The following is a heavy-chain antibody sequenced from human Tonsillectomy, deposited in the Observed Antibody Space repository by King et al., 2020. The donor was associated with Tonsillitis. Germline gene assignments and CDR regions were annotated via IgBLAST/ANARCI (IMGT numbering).Heavy chain of an antibody. J-gene: IGHJ4*02. Sequence: QLVQSGAEVKKPGASVKVSCKASGYTFTSYGISWVRQAPGQGLEWMGWISAYNGNTNYAQKLQGRVTMTTDTSTSIAYMQLRSLSSNDTAVSYCARGLKAAAGTLGFDYWGQGTLVTVSS. D-gene: IGHD6-13*01. CDR2: ISAYNGNT. CDR3: ARGLKAAAGTLGFDY. CDR1: GYTFTSYG. V-gene: IGHV1-18*01.